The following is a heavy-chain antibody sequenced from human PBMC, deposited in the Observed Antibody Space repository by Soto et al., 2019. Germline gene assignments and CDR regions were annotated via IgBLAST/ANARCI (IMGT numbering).Heavy chain of an antibody. CDR1: GFSLSTNGVG. D-gene: IGHD2-15*01. CDR3: AHSKRRPSCSGGNCYSFGY. J-gene: IGHJ4*02. V-gene: IGHV2-5*02. Sequence: QITLKESGPTLVKPTQTLTLTCTFSGFSLSTNGVGVGWIRQPPGKALEWLALLFWDNTERYSPSLKSRLTINKGTPNNQVVLTMTNMDPVDTATYYCAHSKRRPSCSGGNCYSFGYWGQGTLITVSS. CDR2: LFWDNTE.